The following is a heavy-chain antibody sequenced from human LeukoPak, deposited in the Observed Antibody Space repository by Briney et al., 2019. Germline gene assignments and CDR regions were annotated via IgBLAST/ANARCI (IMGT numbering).Heavy chain of an antibody. CDR1: GYTFTGYY. Sequence: ASVKVSCKASGYTFTGYYMHWVRQAPGQGLEWMGWINPNSGGTNYAQKFQGRVTMTRDTSISAAYMELSRLRSDDTAAYYCARDLSSGSDLDYWGQGTLVTVSS. D-gene: IGHD6-19*01. J-gene: IGHJ4*02. V-gene: IGHV1-2*02. CDR3: ARDLSSGSDLDY. CDR2: INPNSGGT.